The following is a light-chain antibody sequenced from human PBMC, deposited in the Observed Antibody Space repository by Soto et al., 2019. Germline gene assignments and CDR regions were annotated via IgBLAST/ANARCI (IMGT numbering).Light chain of an antibody. J-gene: IGKJ1*01. CDR1: QSVSSY. V-gene: IGKV3-11*01. Sequence: EIVLTQSPATLSLSPGERATLSCRASQSVSSYLAWYQQKPGQAPRLLIYDASNRATGIPARFSGSGSGTDFTLTSSSLEPEDFAVYYCQKRSNWPPTFGQGTKVEIK. CDR2: DAS. CDR3: QKRSNWPPT.